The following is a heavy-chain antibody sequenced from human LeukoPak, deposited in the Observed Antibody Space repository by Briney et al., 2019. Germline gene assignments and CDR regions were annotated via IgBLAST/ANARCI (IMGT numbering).Heavy chain of an antibody. J-gene: IGHJ6*03. CDR1: GGTFSNYA. Sequence: ASVKVSCKASGGTFSNYAITWVRQAPGQGLEWMGGIIPIFGTTNYAQKFQGRITITADESTSTAYMELSSLRSEDTAVYYCARGPFSGSYFVNYYYYYMDVWGKGTTVTVSS. CDR2: IIPIFGTT. D-gene: IGHD3-10*01. V-gene: IGHV1-69*13. CDR3: ARGPFSGSYFVNYYYYYMDV.